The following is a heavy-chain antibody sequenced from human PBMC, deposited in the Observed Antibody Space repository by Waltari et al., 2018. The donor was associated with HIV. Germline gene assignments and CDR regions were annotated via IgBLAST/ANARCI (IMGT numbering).Heavy chain of an antibody. Sequence: QVQPVQSGAEVKKPVSTGRVPCTVSGGPFSTPAINWVRQAPRQGLEWMGGIIPAFGTANYAERFQGRVTITADEYTSTAYMDLSSLRSEDTAVYFCARDHRGNKLLYGMDVWGQGTTVTV. J-gene: IGHJ6*02. CDR3: ARDHRGNKLLYGMDV. CDR2: IIPAFGTA. CDR1: GGPFSTPA. V-gene: IGHV1-69*01.